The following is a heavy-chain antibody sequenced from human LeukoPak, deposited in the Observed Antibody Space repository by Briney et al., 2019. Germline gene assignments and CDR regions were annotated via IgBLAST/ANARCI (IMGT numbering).Heavy chain of an antibody. Sequence: GGSLRLSCAASGFTFSGYTMNWVRQAPGKGLEWVSSIAGSSGYISYADSVKGRFTISRDNAKKSLYLQMTSLTAEDTAVYYCTTGGETTYAFDIWGQGTMVTVSS. CDR2: IAGSSGYI. V-gene: IGHV3-21*01. D-gene: IGHD1-1*01. CDR1: GFTFSGYT. CDR3: TTGGETTYAFDI. J-gene: IGHJ3*02.